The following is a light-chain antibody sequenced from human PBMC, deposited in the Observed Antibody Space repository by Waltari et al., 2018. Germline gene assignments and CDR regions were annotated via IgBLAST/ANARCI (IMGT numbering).Light chain of an antibody. CDR3: QQSYSTMYT. CDR1: QSSSNY. CDR2: AAS. J-gene: IGKJ2*01. Sequence: DIQMTQSPSSLSASVGDRVTITCRASQSSSNYLNWDQQEPGKAPKLLIYAASSLQSGVPSRCSGSGSGTDFTLTISSLQPEDFATYYCQQSYSTMYTFGQGTKLEIK. V-gene: IGKV1-39*01.